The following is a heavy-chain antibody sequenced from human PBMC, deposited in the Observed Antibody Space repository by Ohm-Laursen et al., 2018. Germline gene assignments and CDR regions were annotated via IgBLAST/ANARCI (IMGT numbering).Heavy chain of an antibody. J-gene: IGHJ4*02. V-gene: IGHV1-46*01. CDR2: INTGGGST. CDR3: ARGQPIDF. Sequence: GASVKVSCKASGYTFTNYYMHWVRQAPGQGLEWMGIINTGGGSTSHAQKFQGRLTMTRDTSTNTVYMELSSLRSEDTAMYYCARGQPIDFWGQGTLVTVSS. CDR1: GYTFTNYY.